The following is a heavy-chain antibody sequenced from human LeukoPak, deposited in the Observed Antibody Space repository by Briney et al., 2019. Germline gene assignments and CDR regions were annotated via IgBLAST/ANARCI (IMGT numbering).Heavy chain of an antibody. CDR2: VTASAPSPI. J-gene: IGHJ4*02. CDR3: ARDYYGSGNFVFDY. Sequence: GGSLRLSCAASGFAFSSYGMNWVRQAPGKGLEWISYVTASAPSPIYYADSVKGRFTISRDNAKNSLHLQMNSLRAEDTAVYYCARDYYGSGNFVFDYWGQGALVTVSS. V-gene: IGHV3-48*04. CDR1: GFAFSSYG. D-gene: IGHD3-10*01.